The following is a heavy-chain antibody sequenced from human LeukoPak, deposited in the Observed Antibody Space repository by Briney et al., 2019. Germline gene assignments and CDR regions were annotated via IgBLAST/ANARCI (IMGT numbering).Heavy chain of an antibody. CDR2: IYYSGST. CDR1: GGSISSGNYS. V-gene: IGHV4-30-4*01. CDR3: ARIYGPPPMAPLDY. J-gene: IGHJ4*02. Sequence: SETLSLTCTVSGGSISSGNYSWSWIRQPPGKGLEWIGYIYYSGSTYYNPSLKSRVTISVDTSKNQFSLKLSSVTAADTAVYYCARIYGPPPMAPLDYWGQGTLVTVSS. D-gene: IGHD3-10*01.